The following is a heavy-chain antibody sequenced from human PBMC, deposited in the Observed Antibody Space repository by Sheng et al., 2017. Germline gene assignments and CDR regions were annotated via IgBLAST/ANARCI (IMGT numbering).Heavy chain of an antibody. CDR1: GFRFNDYY. V-gene: IGHV3-11*04. CDR2: ISSRDNTI. Sequence: QVQLVESGGGLVKPGRSLRLSCAASGFRFNDYYMNWIRQAPGKGLEWISYISSRDNTIHYADSVEGRFTISRDNARNSLFLQMNNLRAEDTAVYYCARLGPLGDWGQGTLVTVSS. CDR3: ARLGPLGD. D-gene: IGHD1-26*01. J-gene: IGHJ4*02.